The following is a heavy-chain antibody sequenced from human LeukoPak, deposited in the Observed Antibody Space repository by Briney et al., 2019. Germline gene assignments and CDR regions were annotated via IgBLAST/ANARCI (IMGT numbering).Heavy chain of an antibody. CDR1: GGSFSGYY. CDR2: INHSGST. V-gene: IGHV4-34*01. J-gene: IGHJ4*02. D-gene: IGHD3-22*01. Sequence: SETLSLTCAVYGGSFSGYYWSWIRQPPGKGLEWIGEINHSGSTNYNPSLKSRVTISVDTSKNQFSLKLSSVTAADTAVYYCARVKRIVGALRDWGQGTLATVSS. CDR3: ARVKRIVGALRD.